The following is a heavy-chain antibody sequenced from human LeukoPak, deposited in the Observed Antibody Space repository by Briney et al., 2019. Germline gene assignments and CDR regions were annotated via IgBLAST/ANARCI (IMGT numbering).Heavy chain of an antibody. D-gene: IGHD2-2*01. V-gene: IGHV1-24*01. J-gene: IGHJ4*02. CDR2: FDPEDGET. Sequence: PGGSLRLSCAASGFTFSSYGMHWVRQAPGKGLEWMGGFDPEDGETICAQKFQGRVTMTEDTSTDTAYMELSSLRSEDTAVYYCATGPREWGKGVVINWGQGTLVTVSS. CDR1: GFTFSSYG. CDR3: ATGPREWGKGVVIN.